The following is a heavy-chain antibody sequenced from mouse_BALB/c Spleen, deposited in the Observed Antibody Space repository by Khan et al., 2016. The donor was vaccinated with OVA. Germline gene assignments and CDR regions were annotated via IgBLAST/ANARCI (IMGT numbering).Heavy chain of an antibody. CDR1: GYTFRNYG. J-gene: IGHJ2*01. D-gene: IGHD1-1*01. Sequence: QIQLVQSGPELKKPGETVKISCEASGYTFRNYGMNWVKQAPGKGLKWMGWINTNTGEPTYADDFKGRFAFSLETSASTAFLQINNLKNEDMATYFCARRDYDGSPDYGGQGTTLTVSS. CDR3: ARRDYDGSPDY. V-gene: IGHV9-1*02. CDR2: INTNTGEP.